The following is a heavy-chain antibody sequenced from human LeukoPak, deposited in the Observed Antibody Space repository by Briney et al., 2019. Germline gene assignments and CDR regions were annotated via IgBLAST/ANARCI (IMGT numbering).Heavy chain of an antibody. CDR1: GYTFTSYA. D-gene: IGHD3-10*01. Sequence: ASVKVSCKASGYTFTSYAIHWVRQAPGQRLEWMGWINAGNGNTKYSQKFQGRVTITRDTSASTAYMELNGLRSEDTAVYYYATEITLVRGVLGLWGQGTLVTVSS. CDR2: INAGNGNT. J-gene: IGHJ4*02. CDR3: ATEITLVRGVLGL. V-gene: IGHV1-3*01.